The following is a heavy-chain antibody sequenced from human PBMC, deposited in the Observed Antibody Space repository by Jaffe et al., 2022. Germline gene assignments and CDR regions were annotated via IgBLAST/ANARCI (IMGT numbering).Heavy chain of an antibody. CDR1: GFTFSSYA. J-gene: IGHJ3*02. D-gene: IGHD2-21*01. V-gene: IGHV3-23*01. CDR3: AKARGNCGGDCYSGGAFDI. Sequence: EVQLLESGGGLVQPGGSLRLSCAASGFTFSSYAMSWVRQAPGKGLEWVSAISGSGGSTYYADSVKGRFTISRDNSKNTLYLQMNSLRAEDTAVYYCAKARGNCGGDCYSGGAFDIWGQGTMVTVSS. CDR2: ISGSGGST.